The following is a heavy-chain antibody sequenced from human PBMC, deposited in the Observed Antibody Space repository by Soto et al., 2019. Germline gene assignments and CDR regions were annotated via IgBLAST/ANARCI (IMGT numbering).Heavy chain of an antibody. CDR3: ARDGRITIFGAVPVGLDYMDV. D-gene: IGHD3-3*01. V-gene: IGHV3-21*01. CDR2: ISSSSSYI. J-gene: IGHJ6*03. CDR1: GFTFSSYS. Sequence: EVQLVESGGGLVKPGGSLRLSCAASGFTFSSYSMNWVRQAPGKGLEWVSSISSSSSYIYYADSVKGRFTISRDNAKNSLYLQMNSLRAEDTAVYYCARDGRITIFGAVPVGLDYMDVWGKGTTVTVSS.